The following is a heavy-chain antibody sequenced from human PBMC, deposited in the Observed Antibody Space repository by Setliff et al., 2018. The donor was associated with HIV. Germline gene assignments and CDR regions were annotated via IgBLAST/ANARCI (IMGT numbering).Heavy chain of an antibody. Sequence: PSETLSLTCTVSGGSISSYYWSWIRQPAGKGLEWIGRIYASGRTNYNPSLKSRVTLSVDTSKNQFSLKVTPVTAADTAVYYCAREIQFSATTYYYYYMDDWGRGTTVTVSS. CDR1: GGSISSYY. V-gene: IGHV4-4*07. D-gene: IGHD5-18*01. J-gene: IGHJ6*03. CDR3: AREIQFSATTYYYYYMDD. CDR2: IYASGRT.